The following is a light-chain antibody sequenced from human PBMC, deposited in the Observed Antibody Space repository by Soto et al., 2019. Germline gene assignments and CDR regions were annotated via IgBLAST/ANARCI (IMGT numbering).Light chain of an antibody. CDR3: GSWDSSLSAVI. V-gene: IGLV1-51*01. CDR1: NSNIGNNY. J-gene: IGLJ2*01. Sequence: QSLLTQPPSVSAAPGQKVTISCSGSNSNIGNNYVSWYQQLPGTAPKFLIYDTYKRPFGIPDRFSGSKSGTSATLGITGLQSGDEAEYYCGSWDSSLSAVIFGGGTKVTVL. CDR2: DTY.